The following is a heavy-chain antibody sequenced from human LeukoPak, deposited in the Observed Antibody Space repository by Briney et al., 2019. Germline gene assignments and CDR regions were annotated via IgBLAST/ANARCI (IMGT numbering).Heavy chain of an antibody. Sequence: ASVKVSCKASGYTFTSYYMHWVRQAPGQGLEWMGIINPSGGSTSYAQKFQGRVTITTDESTSTAYMELSSLRSEDTAVYYCARVGYGSGSYYLDYWGQGTLVTVSS. D-gene: IGHD3-10*01. CDR3: ARVGYGSGSYYLDY. J-gene: IGHJ4*02. CDR2: INPSGGST. CDR1: GYTFTSYY. V-gene: IGHV1-46*01.